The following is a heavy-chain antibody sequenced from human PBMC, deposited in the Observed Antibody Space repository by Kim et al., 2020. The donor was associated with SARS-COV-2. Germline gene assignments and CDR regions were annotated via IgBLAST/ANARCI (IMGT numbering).Heavy chain of an antibody. V-gene: IGHV3-21*01. CDR3: ARDRSTAAVDEDLVY. CDR1: GFMLSNYT. CDR2: ISTGRPKI. J-gene: IGHJ4*01. D-gene: IGHD6-13*01. Sequence: GGSLRLSCAVSGFMLSNYTMNWVRQAPGKGLEWVSSISTGRPKIDYADSVRGRFIISRDNAKNSLFLQMNSMRAEDTTLYYCARDRSTAAVDEDLVYWG.